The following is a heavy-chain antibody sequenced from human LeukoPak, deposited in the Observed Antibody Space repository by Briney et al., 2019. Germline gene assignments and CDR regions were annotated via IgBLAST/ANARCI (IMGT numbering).Heavy chain of an antibody. CDR1: GYTFTSYD. CDR3: ARGLKINCSSTSCYLIY. J-gene: IGHJ4*02. D-gene: IGHD2-2*01. Sequence: GASVKVSCKASGYTFTSYDINWVRQATGQGLERMGWMNPNSGNTVYAQKFQGRVTITRNTSISTAYMELSSLRSEDTVVYYCARGLKINCSSTSCYLIYWGQGTLVTISS. CDR2: MNPNSGNT. V-gene: IGHV1-8*03.